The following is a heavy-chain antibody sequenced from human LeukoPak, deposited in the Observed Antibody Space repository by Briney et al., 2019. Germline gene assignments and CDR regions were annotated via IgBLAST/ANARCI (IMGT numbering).Heavy chain of an antibody. Sequence: ASVKVSCKASGGTFSNYAIAWVRQAPGQGLEWLGGLIPIFRTPTYAQTFEGRVTITADESTSTAYMELSSLRSEDTAVYFCATHSPEWRYSGYYNFYYMDVWGKGTTVTVSS. D-gene: IGHD5-12*01. CDR1: GGTFSNYA. J-gene: IGHJ6*03. V-gene: IGHV1-69*13. CDR2: LIPIFRTP. CDR3: ATHSPEWRYSGYYNFYYMDV.